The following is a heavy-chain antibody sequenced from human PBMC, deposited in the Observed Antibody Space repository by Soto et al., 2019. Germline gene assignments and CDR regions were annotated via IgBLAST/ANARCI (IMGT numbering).Heavy chain of an antibody. Sequence: GSRRLSCAASGFSFSNAWLSWVRQAPGKGLEWVGRIKSRADGGTTDYTAPVKGRSAISRDDSKNTLYLQMNSLKTEDTAVYYCTTGSTSTKNYWGQGTLVTVSS. CDR3: TTGSTSTKNY. V-gene: IGHV3-15*01. CDR1: GFSFSNAW. J-gene: IGHJ4*02. D-gene: IGHD3-10*01. CDR2: IKSRADGGTT.